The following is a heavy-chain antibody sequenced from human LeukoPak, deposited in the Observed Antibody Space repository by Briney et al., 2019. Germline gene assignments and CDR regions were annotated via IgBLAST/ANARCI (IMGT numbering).Heavy chain of an antibody. D-gene: IGHD3-9*01. Sequence: PGGSLRLSCVASGFTFSSCAMHWVRQAPGKGVEWMAVISDDGSNKFYAASVKGRFTISRDNSKNTLYLQMNSLRLEDTAVYYCARELRYFDWSSFDYWGQGTLVTVSS. J-gene: IGHJ4*02. CDR3: ARELRYFDWSSFDY. V-gene: IGHV3-30*04. CDR1: GFTFSSCA. CDR2: ISDDGSNK.